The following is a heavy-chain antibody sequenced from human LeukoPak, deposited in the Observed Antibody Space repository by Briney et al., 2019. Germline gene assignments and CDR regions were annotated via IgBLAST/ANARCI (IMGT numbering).Heavy chain of an antibody. CDR3: ARVRIVVAEGGAFDI. D-gene: IGHD3-22*01. V-gene: IGHV1-2*02. CDR1: GYTFTGYY. J-gene: IGHJ3*02. CDR2: INPNSGGT. Sequence: ASVKVSCKASGYTFTGYYMHWVRQAPGQGLEWMGWINPNSGGTNYAQKFQGRVTMTRDTSISTAYMELSRLRSDDTAVYYCARVRIVVAEGGAFDIWGQGTMVTVSS.